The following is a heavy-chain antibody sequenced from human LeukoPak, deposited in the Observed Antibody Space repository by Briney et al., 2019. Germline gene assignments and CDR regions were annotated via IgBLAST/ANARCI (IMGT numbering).Heavy chain of an antibody. J-gene: IGHJ4*02. CDR1: GFSVTENHF. CDR2: IYHAGNT. CDR3: ARATRGYRSGGSCPILRY. V-gene: IGHV4-4*02. D-gene: IGHD2-15*01. Sequence: PSGTLSLTCAVSGFSVTENHFWSWVRQPPGAGLEWIGEIYHAGNTDSNPSLKSRVTISVDKSKNQVSLSLRSLTAADTAVYYCARATRGYRSGGSCPILRYWGQGTLVTVSS.